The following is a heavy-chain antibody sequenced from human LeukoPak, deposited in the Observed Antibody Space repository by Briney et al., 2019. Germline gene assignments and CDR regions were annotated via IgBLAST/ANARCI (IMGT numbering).Heavy chain of an antibody. D-gene: IGHD6-13*01. J-gene: IGHJ6*03. CDR2: IYYTGIT. CDR1: TFAISSYY. CDR3: ARGARFSSWQGPYMDV. Sequence: SETLSLTCTGSTFAISSYYWSWIRPPPGKGLEYIGYIYYTGITNYNPSLKSRVTISVDTTKNQFSLKLSSVTAADTAVYYCARGARFSSWQGPYMDVWGKGTRVTVSS. V-gene: IGHV4-59*01.